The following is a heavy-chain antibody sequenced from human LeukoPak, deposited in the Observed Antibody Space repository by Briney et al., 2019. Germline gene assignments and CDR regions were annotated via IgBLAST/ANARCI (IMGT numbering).Heavy chain of an antibody. CDR2: ISGSGGST. CDR3: ARATDAMYYYGSGSYDWFDP. D-gene: IGHD3-10*01. Sequence: AGGSLRLSCAASGFTFNTYTMNWVRQAPGKGLEWVSAISGSGGSTYYADSVKGRFTISRDNSKNTLYLQMNSLRAEDTAVYYCARATDAMYYYGSGSYDWFDPWGQGTLVTVSS. CDR1: GFTFNTYT. V-gene: IGHV3-23*01. J-gene: IGHJ5*02.